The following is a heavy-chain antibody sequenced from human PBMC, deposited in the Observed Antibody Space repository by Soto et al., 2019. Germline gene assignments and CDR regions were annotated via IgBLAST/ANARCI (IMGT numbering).Heavy chain of an antibody. D-gene: IGHD1-26*01. CDR2: IYYSEST. CDR3: ARELYSGSYYGIDY. J-gene: IGHJ4*02. Sequence: PSETLSLTCTVSGGSIRNYYWSWIRQPPGKELEWIGNIYYSESTNYNPSLKSRFTISVDMSKRQISLKLRSMTAADTALYYCARELYSGSYYGIDYWGQGMLVTV. CDR1: GGSIRNYY. V-gene: IGHV4-59*01.